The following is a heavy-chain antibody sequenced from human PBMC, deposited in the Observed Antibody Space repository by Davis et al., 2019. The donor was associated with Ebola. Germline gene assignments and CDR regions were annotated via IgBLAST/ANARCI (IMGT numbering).Heavy chain of an antibody. V-gene: IGHV3-30*02. CDR3: AKNIAVARVPDY. Sequence: GGSLRLSCAASGFTFNKHGIHWIRQAPGKGLEWVSFIQHDGNYRYYGDSVKGRFTISRDNSKNTLYLQMNSLRAEDTAVYYCAKNIAVARVPDYWGQGTLVTVSS. CDR1: GFTFNKHG. CDR2: IQHDGNYR. J-gene: IGHJ4*02. D-gene: IGHD6-19*01.